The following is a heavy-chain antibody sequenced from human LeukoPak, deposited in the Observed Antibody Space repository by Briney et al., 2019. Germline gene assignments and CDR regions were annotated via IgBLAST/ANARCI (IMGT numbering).Heavy chain of an antibody. CDR3: ASADYGDYVFDY. CDR1: GGSISSYY. D-gene: IGHD4-17*01. V-gene: IGHV4-59*01. CDR2: IYYSGST. J-gene: IGHJ4*02. Sequence: SETLSLTCTVSGGSISSYYWSWIRQPPGKGLEWIGYIYYSGSTNYNPSLKSRVTISVDTSKNQFSLKLSSVTAADTAVYYRASADYGDYVFDYWGQGTLVTVSS.